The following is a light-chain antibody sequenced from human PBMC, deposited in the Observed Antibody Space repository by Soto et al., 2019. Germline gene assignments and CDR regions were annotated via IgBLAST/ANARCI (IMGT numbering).Light chain of an antibody. CDR3: QQYET. Sequence: DIQPTQSPSTLSASVGDRVTISCRASQSISSWLAWYQQKPGKAPKLLIYDASSLDSGVPPRFSGSGSGTEFTLTISSLQPDDFATYYCQQYETFGQGTKVDIK. CDR2: DAS. V-gene: IGKV1-5*01. J-gene: IGKJ1*01. CDR1: QSISSW.